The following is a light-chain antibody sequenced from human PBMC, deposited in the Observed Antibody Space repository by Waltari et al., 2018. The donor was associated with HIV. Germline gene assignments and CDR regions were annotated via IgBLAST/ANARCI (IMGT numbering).Light chain of an antibody. V-gene: IGLV6-57*04. J-gene: IGLJ3*02. Sequence: NFMLTQPHSVSASPGKTVTISCTRSSGSISSNSVHWYQQRPGSVPSSVIYEDNRRPSGVPDRFSGSIDSSSNSASLTISGLKTEDEADYYCQSYSDTSFWVFGGGTKVTVL. CDR1: SGSISSNS. CDR3: QSYSDTSFWV. CDR2: EDN.